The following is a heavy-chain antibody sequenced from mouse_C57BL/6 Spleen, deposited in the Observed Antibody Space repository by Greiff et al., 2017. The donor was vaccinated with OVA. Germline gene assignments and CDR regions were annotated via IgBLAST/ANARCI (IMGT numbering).Heavy chain of an antibody. D-gene: IGHD2-1*01. V-gene: IGHV1-82*01. Sequence: VQLQQSGPGLVQPGASVKISCKASGYAFSSSWMNWVKQRPGKGLEWIGRIYPGDGDTNYNGKFKGKATLTADKSSSTAYMQLSSLTSEDSAVDFCARGGGYGNYYFDDWGKGTTLTVSS. CDR1: GYAFSSSW. J-gene: IGHJ2*01. CDR3: ARGGGYGNYYFDD. CDR2: IYPGDGDT.